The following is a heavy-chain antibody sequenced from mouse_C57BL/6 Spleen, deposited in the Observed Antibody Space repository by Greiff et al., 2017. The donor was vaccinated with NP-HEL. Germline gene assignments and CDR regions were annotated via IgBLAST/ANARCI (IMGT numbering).Heavy chain of an antibody. D-gene: IGHD3-3*01. J-gene: IGHJ3*01. V-gene: IGHV1-69*01. Sequence: QVQLLQQPGAELVMPGASVKLSCKASGYTFTSYWMHWVKQRPGQGLEWIGEIDPSDSYTNYNQKFKGKSTLTVDKSSSTAYMQLSSLTSEDSAVYYCARGTGEAWFAYWGQGTLVTVSA. CDR2: IDPSDSYT. CDR3: ARGTGEAWFAY. CDR1: GYTFTSYW.